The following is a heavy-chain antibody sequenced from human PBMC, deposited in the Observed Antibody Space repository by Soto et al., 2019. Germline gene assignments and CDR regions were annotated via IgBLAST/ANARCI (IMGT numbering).Heavy chain of an antibody. CDR1: GFTFSSHV. Sequence: EVQLLESGGGLVQPGGSLRLSCAASGFTFSSHVLSWVRQAPGWGLEWVAAASARNTNTYYADSVKGRFTISRDNSKSTVYLHLDSLRVEDTAVYHCAKDVTSHGPRGYSSSWYGWFDPWGQGTLVVVSS. J-gene: IGHJ5*02. V-gene: IGHV3-23*01. CDR3: AKDVTSHGPRGYSSSWYGWFDP. D-gene: IGHD6-13*01. CDR2: ASARNTNT.